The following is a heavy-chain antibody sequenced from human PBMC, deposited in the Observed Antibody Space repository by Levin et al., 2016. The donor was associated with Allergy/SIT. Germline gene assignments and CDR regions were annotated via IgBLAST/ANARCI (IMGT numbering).Heavy chain of an antibody. J-gene: IGHJ4*02. V-gene: IGHV4-34*01. Sequence: SETLSLTCAVYGGSFSGYYWSWIRQPPGKGLEWIGEINHSGSTNYNPSLKSRVTISVDTSKNQFSLKLSSVTAADTAVYYCARGRGYDYVWGSYRVYFDYWGQGTLVTVSS. D-gene: IGHD3-16*02. CDR1: GGSFSGYY. CDR2: INHSGST. CDR3: ARGRGYDYVWGSYRVYFDY.